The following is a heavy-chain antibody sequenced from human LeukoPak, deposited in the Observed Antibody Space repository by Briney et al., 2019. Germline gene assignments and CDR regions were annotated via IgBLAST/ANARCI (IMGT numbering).Heavy chain of an antibody. Sequence: GGSLRLSCAASGFTVSNTYMSWARQAPGKGLEWVSVIYATGNTYYANSVKGRFTISRDNSENTLYLQMNSLRVGDTAVYYCARHSDSPNYPDTDSFDLWGQGTTVTVSS. J-gene: IGHJ3*01. CDR3: ARHSDSPNYPDTDSFDL. D-gene: IGHD3-22*01. CDR2: IYATGNT. V-gene: IGHV3-53*01. CDR1: GFTVSNTY.